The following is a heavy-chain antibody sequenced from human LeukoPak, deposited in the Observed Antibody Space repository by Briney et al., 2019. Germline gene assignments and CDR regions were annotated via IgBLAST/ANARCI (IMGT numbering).Heavy chain of an antibody. D-gene: IGHD2-15*01. CDR3: ARDSTVECSGGSCYSDY. CDR1: GYTFTDYY. CDR2: INPNSGDT. J-gene: IGHJ4*02. Sequence: ASVKVSCKASGYTFTDYYIHWVRQAPGQGLEWMGWINPNSGDTKYTQEFQGRVTMTRDTSSSTAYMELTSLRSDDTAVFYCARDSTVECSGGSCYSDYWGQGTLVTVSS. V-gene: IGHV1-2*02.